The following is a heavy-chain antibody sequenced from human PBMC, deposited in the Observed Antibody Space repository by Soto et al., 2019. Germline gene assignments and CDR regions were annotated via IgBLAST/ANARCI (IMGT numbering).Heavy chain of an antibody. D-gene: IGHD6-13*01. V-gene: IGHV3-30-3*01. CDR3: ARGYSSSWYSGY. CDR1: GFTFSSYA. J-gene: IGHJ4*02. CDR2: ISYDGSNK. Sequence: QVQLVESGGGVVQPGRSLRLSCAASGFTFSSYAMHWVRQAPGKGLEWVAVISYDGSNKYYADSVKGRFTISRDNSKNTLYLQMNSPRAEDTAVYYCARGYSSSWYSGYWGQGTLVTVSS.